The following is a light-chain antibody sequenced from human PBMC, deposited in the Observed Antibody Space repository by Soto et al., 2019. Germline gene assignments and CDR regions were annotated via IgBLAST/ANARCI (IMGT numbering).Light chain of an antibody. CDR3: QQYATAPQT. J-gene: IGKJ1*01. Sequence: EIVLTQSPGTLSLSPGERATLSCRASQSVSSSNLAWYQQKPGQAPRLLIYGASSRATGIPDRFSGSGSGTDFTLTVSRLEPEDFAMYYCQQYATAPQTFGQGTKVEVK. CDR1: QSVSSSN. CDR2: GAS. V-gene: IGKV3-20*01.